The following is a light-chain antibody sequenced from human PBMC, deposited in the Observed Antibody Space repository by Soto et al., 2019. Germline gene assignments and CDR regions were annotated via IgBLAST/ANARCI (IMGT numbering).Light chain of an antibody. J-gene: IGKJ1*01. CDR1: QSISSW. Sequence: DIQMTQSPSTLSASVGDRVTITCRASQSISSWLAWYQQKPGKAPNLLIYKASNLESGVPSRFSGSGSGTEFTLTITSLQPDDFATYYCQQYNRNVTFGQGTKVEIK. CDR3: QQYNRNVT. CDR2: KAS. V-gene: IGKV1-5*03.